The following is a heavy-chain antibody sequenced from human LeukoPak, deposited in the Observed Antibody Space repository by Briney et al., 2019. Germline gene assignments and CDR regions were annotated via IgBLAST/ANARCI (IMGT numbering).Heavy chain of an antibody. D-gene: IGHD2-2*01. CDR3: AIDQRTSSIKGAFDI. CDR2: ISASGGST. CDR1: GFTFSSYA. Sequence: GGSLRLSCAASGFTFSSYAMTWVRQAPGKGLEWVSGISASGGSTYYAASVKGRFTVSRDKSRNTLSLQMDSLGAEDTAVYYCAIDQRTSSIKGAFDIWGQETMVTVSS. J-gene: IGHJ3*02. V-gene: IGHV3-23*01.